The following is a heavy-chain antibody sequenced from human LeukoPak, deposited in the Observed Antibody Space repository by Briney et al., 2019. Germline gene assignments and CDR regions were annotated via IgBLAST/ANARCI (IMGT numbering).Heavy chain of an antibody. CDR3: AKYMVRGVIKGKNYYGMDV. CDR2: IYYSGST. Sequence: SETVFLTCTVSGGSISSSSYYWGWIRQPPGKGLEWIGSIYYSGSTYYNPSLKSQVTISVDTSKKQFSLKLSSVTAADTAVYYCAKYMVRGVIKGKNYYGMDVWGQGTTVTVSS. D-gene: IGHD3-10*01. CDR1: GGSISSSSYY. J-gene: IGHJ6*02. V-gene: IGHV4-39*01.